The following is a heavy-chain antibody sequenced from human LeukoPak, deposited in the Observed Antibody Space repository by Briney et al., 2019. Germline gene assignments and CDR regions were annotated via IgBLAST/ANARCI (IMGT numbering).Heavy chain of an antibody. Sequence: SETLSLTCAVYGGSFSGYYWSWIRQPPGKGLEWIGEINHSGSTNYNPSLKSRVTISVDTSKNQFSLTLSSVTAAATAVHYFAFPPAKAVAARSLFYWGQGTLVTVSS. D-gene: IGHD6-6*01. J-gene: IGHJ4*02. V-gene: IGHV4-34*01. CDR2: INHSGST. CDR1: GGSFSGYY. CDR3: AFPPAKAVAARSLFY.